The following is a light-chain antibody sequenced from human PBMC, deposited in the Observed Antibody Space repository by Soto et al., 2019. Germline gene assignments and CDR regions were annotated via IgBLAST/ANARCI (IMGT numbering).Light chain of an antibody. CDR1: SSDVGAYDY. CDR2: EVT. Sequence: QSALTQPASVSASPGQSIAISCSGTSSDVGAYDYVSWYQHHPGKAPKLIIYEVTYRPSGVSNRSSASKSGNTASLTISGLQAEDEADYYCSSYTRSSTYVFGTGTKLTVL. CDR3: SSYTRSSTYV. J-gene: IGLJ1*01. V-gene: IGLV2-14*01.